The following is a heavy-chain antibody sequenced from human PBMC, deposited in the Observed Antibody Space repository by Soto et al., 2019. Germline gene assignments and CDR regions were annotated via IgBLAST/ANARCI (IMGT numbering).Heavy chain of an antibody. J-gene: IGHJ6*02. CDR2: IYYSGST. Sequence: SETLSLTCTVSGGSISSGGYYWSWIRQHPGKGLEWIGYIYYSGSTYYNPSLKSRVTISVDTSKNQFSLKLSSVTAADTAVYYCASRALDSSGYYLYYYYGMDVWGQGTTVTV. V-gene: IGHV4-31*03. CDR1: GGSISSGGYY. CDR3: ASRALDSSGYYLYYYYGMDV. D-gene: IGHD3-22*01.